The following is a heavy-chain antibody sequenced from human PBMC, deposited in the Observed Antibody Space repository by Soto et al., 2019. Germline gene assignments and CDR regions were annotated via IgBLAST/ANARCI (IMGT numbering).Heavy chain of an antibody. V-gene: IGHV3-48*03. CDR3: ARNDIVVVVAATHPPDYGMDV. J-gene: IGHJ6*02. D-gene: IGHD2-15*01. Sequence: PGGSLRLSCAASGFTFSSYEMNWVRQAPGKGLEWFSYISSSGSTIYYADSVKGRFTISRDNAKNSLYLQMNSLRAEDTAVYYCARNDIVVVVAATHPPDYGMDVWGQGTTVTVSS. CDR2: ISSSGSTI. CDR1: GFTFSSYE.